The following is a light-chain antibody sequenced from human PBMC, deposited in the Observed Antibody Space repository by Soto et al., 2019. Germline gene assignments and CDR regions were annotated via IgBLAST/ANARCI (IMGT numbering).Light chain of an antibody. CDR3: QQYDNWPRT. V-gene: IGKV3-15*01. Sequence: ERVMTESTAARRVARGERGTLSCRASQHISSTLAWYQQKPGQAPRLLIYFASTRATGIPARFSGSGSGAEFTLTISSLQSEDSAVYYCQQYDNWPRTFGQGTKVDIK. CDR2: FAS. J-gene: IGKJ1*01. CDR1: QHISST.